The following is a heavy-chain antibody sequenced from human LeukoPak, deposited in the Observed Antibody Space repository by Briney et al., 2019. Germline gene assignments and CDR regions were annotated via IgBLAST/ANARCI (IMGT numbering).Heavy chain of an antibody. CDR1: GGTFSSYA. J-gene: IGHJ3*02. CDR3: ARDLGVGVRAFDI. D-gene: IGHD1-26*01. V-gene: IGHV1-69*04. Sequence: SVKVSCKASGGTFSSYAISWVRQAPGQGLEWMGRIIPILGIANYAQKFQGRVTITADKSTSTAYMELSSLRSEDTAVYYCARDLGVGVRAFDIWGQGTMVTVSS. CDR2: IIPILGIA.